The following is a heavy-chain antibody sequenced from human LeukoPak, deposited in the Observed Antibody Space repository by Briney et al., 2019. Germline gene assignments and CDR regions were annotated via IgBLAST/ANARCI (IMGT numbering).Heavy chain of an antibody. D-gene: IGHD1-26*01. CDR2: MNPNSGNT. CDR3: ARAAEGGYYYYYYYMDV. Sequence: GASVKVSCKASGYTFTSYDINWVRQATGQGLEWMGWMNPNSGNTGYAQKFQGRVTITRNNSISTAYMELSSLRSEDTAVYYCARAAEGGYYYYYYYMDVWGKGTTVTVSS. V-gene: IGHV1-8*03. CDR1: GYTFTSYD. J-gene: IGHJ6*03.